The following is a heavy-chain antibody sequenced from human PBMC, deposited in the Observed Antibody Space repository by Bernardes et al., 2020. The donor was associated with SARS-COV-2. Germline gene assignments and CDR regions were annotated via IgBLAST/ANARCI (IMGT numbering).Heavy chain of an antibody. CDR1: GFTFSSYA. D-gene: IGHD2-15*01. CDR2: ISYDGSNK. J-gene: IGHJ4*02. Sequence: GGSLRLSCAASGFTFSSYAMHWVRQAPGKGLEWVAVISYDGSNKYYADSVKGRFTISRDNSKNTLYLQMNSLRAEDTAVYYCAREGLLSFDYWGQGTLVTVSS. V-gene: IGHV3-30*04. CDR3: AREGLLSFDY.